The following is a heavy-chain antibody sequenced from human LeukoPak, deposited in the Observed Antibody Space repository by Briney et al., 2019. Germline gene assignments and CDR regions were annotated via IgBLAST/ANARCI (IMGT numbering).Heavy chain of an antibody. J-gene: IGHJ4*02. D-gene: IGHD3-22*01. V-gene: IGHV1-69*04. Sequence: ASVKVSCKASGGTFSSYAISWVRQAPGQGLEWMGRIIPILGIANYAQKFQGRVTITADKSTSTAYMELSSLRSEDTAVYYCARGPYYYDSSGYYFDYWGQGTLVTVSS. CDR1: GGTFSSYA. CDR2: IIPILGIA. CDR3: ARGPYYYDSSGYYFDY.